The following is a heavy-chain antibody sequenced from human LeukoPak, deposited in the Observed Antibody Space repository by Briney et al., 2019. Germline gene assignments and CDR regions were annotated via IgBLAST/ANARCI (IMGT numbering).Heavy chain of an antibody. CDR3: ARGRGRLGYFDWFRGAYYYGMDV. CDR1: GYTFTSYD. V-gene: IGHV1-8*01. CDR2: MNPNSGNT. Sequence: ASVKVSCKASGYTFTSYDINWVRQATGQGLEWMGWMNPNSGNTGYAQKFQGRVTMTRNTSISTAYMELSSLRSEDTAVYYCARGRGRLGYFDWFRGAYYYGMDVWGQGTTVTVSS. D-gene: IGHD3-9*01. J-gene: IGHJ6*02.